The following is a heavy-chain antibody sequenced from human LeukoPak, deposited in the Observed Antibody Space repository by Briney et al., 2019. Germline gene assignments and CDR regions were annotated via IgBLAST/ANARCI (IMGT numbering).Heavy chain of an antibody. CDR3: ARDFPGWSDAFDI. D-gene: IGHD6-19*01. CDR1: GFTFSIYV. CDR2: LSGRGGNS. Sequence: RTGGSLRLSCAASGFTFSIYVMSWVRQAPGKGLEWVSTLSGRGGNSYYADSVKGRFTTSRDNSKNMLFLQMNSLRADDTAIYCCARDFPGWSDAFDIWGQGTMVTVSS. J-gene: IGHJ3*02. V-gene: IGHV3-23*01.